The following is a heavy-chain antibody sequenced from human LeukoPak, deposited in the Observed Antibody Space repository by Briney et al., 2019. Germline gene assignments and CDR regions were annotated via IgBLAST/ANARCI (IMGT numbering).Heavy chain of an antibody. CDR3: AKGRMGATPYYFDY. Sequence: PGGSLRLPCAASGFTFSSYWMHWVRQAPGKGLVWVSRINSDGSSTSYADSVKGRFTISRDNAKNTLYLQMNSLRAEDTAVYYCAKGRMGATPYYFDYWGQGTLVTVSS. CDR2: INSDGSST. CDR1: GFTFSSYW. D-gene: IGHD1-26*01. V-gene: IGHV3-74*01. J-gene: IGHJ4*02.